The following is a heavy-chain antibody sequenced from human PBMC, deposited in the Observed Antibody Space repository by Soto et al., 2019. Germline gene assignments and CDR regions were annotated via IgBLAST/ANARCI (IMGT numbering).Heavy chain of an antibody. Sequence: WWSLRLSCAASVFTFSSYSMNWFRQAPGKGLEWVSSISSSSSYIYYADSVKGRFTISRDNAKNSLYLQMNSLRAEDTAVYYCARDPRRGYSGYGGFFDPWGQGTLVTVSS. J-gene: IGHJ5*02. CDR3: ARDPRRGYSGYGGFFDP. D-gene: IGHD5-12*01. V-gene: IGHV3-21*01. CDR1: VFTFSSYS. CDR2: ISSSSSYI.